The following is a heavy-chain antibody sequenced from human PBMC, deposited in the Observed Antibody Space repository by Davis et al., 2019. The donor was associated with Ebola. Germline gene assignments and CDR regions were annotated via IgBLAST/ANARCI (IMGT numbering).Heavy chain of an antibody. CDR3: ARPSGYYDSYSAFDI. D-gene: IGHD3-22*01. CDR1: GYTFTSYG. CDR2: INPNSGGT. Sequence: ASVKVSCKASGYTFTSYGISWVRQAPGQGLEWMGWINPNSGGTNYAQKFQGRVTMTRDTSTSTAYMELRSLRSDDTAVYYCARPSGYYDSYSAFDIWGQGTMVTVSS. J-gene: IGHJ3*02. V-gene: IGHV1-18*01.